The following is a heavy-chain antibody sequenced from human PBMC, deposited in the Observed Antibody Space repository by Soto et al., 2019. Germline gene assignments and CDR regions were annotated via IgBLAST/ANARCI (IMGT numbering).Heavy chain of an antibody. CDR3: ARESMDIVVVVAATHDSYYGMDV. J-gene: IGHJ6*02. D-gene: IGHD2-15*01. CDR2: IIPIFGTA. Sequence: VKVSCKASGGTFSSYAISWVRQAPGQGREWMGGIIPIFGTANYAQKFQGRVTITADESTSTAYMELSSLRSEDTAVYYCARESMDIVVVVAATHDSYYGMDVWGQGTTVTVSS. V-gene: IGHV1-69*13. CDR1: GGTFSSYA.